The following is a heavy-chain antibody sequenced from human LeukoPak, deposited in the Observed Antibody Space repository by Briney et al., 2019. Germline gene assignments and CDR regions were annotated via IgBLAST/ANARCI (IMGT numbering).Heavy chain of an antibody. V-gene: IGHV4-59*01. D-gene: IGHD6-13*01. J-gene: IGHJ4*02. CDR3: ARTGYSSSFDY. CDR2: IYYSGST. Sequence: SETLSLTCTVSGGSISSYYWSWIRQPPGKGLEWIGYIYYSGSTNYNPSLKSRVTISVDTSKNQFSLRLSSVTAADTAVYYCARTGYSSSFDYWGQGTLVTVSS. CDR1: GGSISSYY.